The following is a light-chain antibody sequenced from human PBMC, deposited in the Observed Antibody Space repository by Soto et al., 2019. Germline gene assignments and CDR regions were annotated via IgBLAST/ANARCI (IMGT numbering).Light chain of an antibody. CDR2: AAS. CDR1: QSVSSN. J-gene: IGKJ5*01. Sequence: EIVMPQSPATLSVSPGARGTLSCRASQSVSSNLAWYQQRPGQAPRLLIFAASTRAPGIPARFGGSGSGTEFALTISNLQSEDFAVYYCQQYITWPITFGQGTRLEIK. V-gene: IGKV3-15*01. CDR3: QQYITWPIT.